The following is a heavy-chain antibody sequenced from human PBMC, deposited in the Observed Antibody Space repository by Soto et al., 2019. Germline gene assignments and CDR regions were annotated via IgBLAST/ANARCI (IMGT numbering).Heavy chain of an antibody. CDR3: VKGGDNWNFDY. D-gene: IGHD1-1*01. V-gene: IGHV3-23*01. Sequence: EVQLLESGGGLVQPGGSLRLSCAASGFTFGSYPMSWVRQAPGRGLESVSVIMGSGGRTYYADSVQGRFTISRDNSKSTVFVQMDCLRADDTATYYGVKGGDNWNFDYRGQGTLVTVTS. CDR2: IMGSGGRT. J-gene: IGHJ4*02. CDR1: GFTFGSYP.